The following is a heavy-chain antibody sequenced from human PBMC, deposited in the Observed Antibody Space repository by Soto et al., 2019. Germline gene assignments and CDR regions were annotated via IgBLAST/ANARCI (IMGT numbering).Heavy chain of an antibody. D-gene: IGHD6-19*01. Sequence: SETLSLTCTVSGGSISSGGYYWSWIRQHPGKGLEWIGYIYYSGSTYYNPSLKSRVTISVDTSKNQFSLKLSSVTAADTAVYYCARVPYSSGCFDYWGQGTLGTVSS. CDR2: IYYSGST. CDR3: ARVPYSSGCFDY. J-gene: IGHJ4*02. V-gene: IGHV4-31*03. CDR1: GGSISSGGYY.